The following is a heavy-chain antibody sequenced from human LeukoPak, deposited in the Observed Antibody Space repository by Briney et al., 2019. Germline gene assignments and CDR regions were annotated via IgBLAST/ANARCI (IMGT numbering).Heavy chain of an antibody. CDR3: ARVSSSSWDY. CDR2: ISSSSSSYI. Sequence: GGSLRLSCAASGFTFSSYSMNWVRQAPGKGLEWVSSISSSSSSYIYYADSVKGRFTISRDNAKNSLYLQMNSLRAEDTAVYYCARVSSSSWDYWGREPWSPSPQ. V-gene: IGHV3-21*01. D-gene: IGHD6-13*01. CDR1: GFTFSSYS. J-gene: IGHJ4*02.